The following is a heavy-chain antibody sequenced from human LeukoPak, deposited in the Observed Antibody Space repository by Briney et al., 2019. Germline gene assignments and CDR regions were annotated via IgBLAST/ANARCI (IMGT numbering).Heavy chain of an antibody. V-gene: IGHV4-4*07. CDR2: IYTSGST. D-gene: IGHD3-22*01. CDR3: AREPIVVVPTYYFDY. Sequence: SETLSLTCTVSGGSISSYYWSWIRQPAGKGLEWIGRIYTSGSTNYNPSLKSRVTISVDTSKNQFSLKLSSVTAADTAVYYCAREPIVVVPTYYFDYWGQGTLVTVSS. CDR1: GGSISSYY. J-gene: IGHJ4*02.